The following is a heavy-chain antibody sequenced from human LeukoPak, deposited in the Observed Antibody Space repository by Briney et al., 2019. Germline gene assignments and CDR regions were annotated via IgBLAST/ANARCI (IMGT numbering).Heavy chain of an antibody. Sequence: SETLSLTCTVSGGSISSSSYYWGWIRQPPGKGLEWIGSIYYSGSTYYNPSLKSRVTISVDTSKSQFSLRLSSVTAADTAVYYCARTPYYDYVSGSYRYGLYYFDYWGQGTLVTVSS. V-gene: IGHV4-39*01. J-gene: IGHJ4*02. D-gene: IGHD3-16*02. CDR2: IYYSGST. CDR1: GGSISSSSYY. CDR3: ARTPYYDYVSGSYRYGLYYFDY.